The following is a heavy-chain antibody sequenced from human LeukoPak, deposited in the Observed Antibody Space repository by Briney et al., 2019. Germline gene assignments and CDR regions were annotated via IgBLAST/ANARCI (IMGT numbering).Heavy chain of an antibody. Sequence: PGRSLRLSCAASGFTFSSYGMHWVRQAPGKGLEWVAHINQDGSEEHYMDSAKARFTISRDNAKNSLSLQMNSLRAEDTAVYYCVRDGGVSGYDLLDYWGQGTLVTVSS. CDR1: GFTFSSYG. J-gene: IGHJ4*02. D-gene: IGHD5-12*01. CDR3: VRDGGVSGYDLLDY. CDR2: INQDGSEE. V-gene: IGHV3-7*01.